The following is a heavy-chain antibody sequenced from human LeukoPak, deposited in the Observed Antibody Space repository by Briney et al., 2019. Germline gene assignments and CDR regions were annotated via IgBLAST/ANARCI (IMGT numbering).Heavy chain of an antibody. Sequence: GRSLRLSCAASGFTFDDYAMHWVRQAPGKGLEWVSGISWNSGSIGYADSVKGRFTISRDNAKNSLYLQMNSLRAEDTASYYCAKDRFYDILSGMDVWGKGTTVTVSS. CDR3: AKDRFYDILSGMDV. D-gene: IGHD3-9*01. V-gene: IGHV3-9*01. CDR1: GFTFDDYA. J-gene: IGHJ6*04. CDR2: ISWNSGSI.